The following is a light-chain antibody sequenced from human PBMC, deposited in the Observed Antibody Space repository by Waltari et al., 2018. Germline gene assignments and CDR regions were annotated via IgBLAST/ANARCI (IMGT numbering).Light chain of an antibody. Sequence: DIQKTQAPPTLTASVGDRVPITCRASERISRWLAWYQQKPGMAPKLLIYQASSLEDGVPSRFSGSGFETEFSLSISSLQPEDFTAYYCQQYNTWPWTFGQGTKVEIK. CDR2: QAS. CDR1: ERISRW. V-gene: IGKV1-5*03. CDR3: QQYNTWPWT. J-gene: IGKJ1*01.